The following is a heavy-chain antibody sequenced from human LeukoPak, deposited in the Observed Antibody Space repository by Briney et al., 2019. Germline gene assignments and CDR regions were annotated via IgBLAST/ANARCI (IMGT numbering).Heavy chain of an antibody. Sequence: GGSLRLSCAASGFNFASSWMHWVRQTPGKGLMWVSRINSGGSGTSYAGSVEGRFTISRDNAKNTLYLQMNNLRAEDTAMYYCASSLGPLTEYWGQGTLVTVSS. CDR3: ASSLGPLTEY. J-gene: IGHJ4*01. D-gene: IGHD7-27*01. CDR1: GFNFASSW. CDR2: INSGGSGT. V-gene: IGHV3-74*01.